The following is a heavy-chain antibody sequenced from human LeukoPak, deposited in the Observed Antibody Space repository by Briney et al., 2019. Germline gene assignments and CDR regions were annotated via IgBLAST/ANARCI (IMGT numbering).Heavy chain of an antibody. Sequence: ASVKVSCKASGYTFTSYDINWVRQATGQGLEWMGWMNPNSGNTGYAQKFQGRVTMTRNTSISTAYMELSSLRSEDTAVYYCAIGVAAAGIVGDYWGQRTLVTVSS. CDR2: MNPNSGNT. CDR3: AIGVAAAGIVGDY. CDR1: GYTFTSYD. D-gene: IGHD6-13*01. J-gene: IGHJ4*02. V-gene: IGHV1-8*01.